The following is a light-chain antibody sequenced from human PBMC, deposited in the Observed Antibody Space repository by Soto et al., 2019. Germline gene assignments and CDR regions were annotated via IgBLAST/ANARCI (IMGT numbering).Light chain of an antibody. CDR3: QQRSNGLT. CDR2: GAS. CDR1: QSVGSIY. J-gene: IGKJ4*01. Sequence: EIVSTQSPGTLSLSPGERATLSCRASQSVGSIYLAWYQQRPGQAPRLLIYGASNRATGIPVRFSGSGSGTDFTLTIRSLEPEDFAVYYCQQRSNGLTFGGGTKVDIK. V-gene: IGKV3D-20*02.